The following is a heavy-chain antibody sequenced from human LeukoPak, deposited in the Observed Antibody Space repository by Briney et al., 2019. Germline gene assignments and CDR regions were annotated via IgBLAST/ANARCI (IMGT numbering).Heavy chain of an antibody. V-gene: IGHV4-31*03. D-gene: IGHD3-3*01. CDR3: AGVIRRSGYCD. CDR1: GGSISSGGYY. J-gene: IGHJ4*02. Sequence: PSQALSLTCTVSGGSISSGGYYWSWIRQHPGKGLEWIGYIYYSGSTYDNPSLKSRVTISVDTSKNQFSLKLSSVTAADTAVYYCAGVIRRSGYCDWGQGTLVTVSS. CDR2: IYYSGST.